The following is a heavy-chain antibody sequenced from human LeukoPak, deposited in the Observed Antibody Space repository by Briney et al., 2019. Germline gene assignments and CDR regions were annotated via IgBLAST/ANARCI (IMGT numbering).Heavy chain of an antibody. CDR3: ARTVYASASSDY. CDR2: IFYSGTT. D-gene: IGHD3-10*01. CDR1: GASIRSGAHY. J-gene: IGHJ4*02. Sequence: PSETLSLTYTVSGASIRSGAHYWSWIRQHPGKGLEWIGYIFYSGTTYYNPSLKSRVTISVDTSKNQFSLKVSSVTAADTAVYYCARTVYASASSDYWGQGTLVTVPS. V-gene: IGHV4-31*03.